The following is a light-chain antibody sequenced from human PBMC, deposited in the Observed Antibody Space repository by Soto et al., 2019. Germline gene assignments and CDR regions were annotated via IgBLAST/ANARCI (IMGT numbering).Light chain of an antibody. CDR3: QQANTFPYI. J-gene: IGKJ3*01. V-gene: IGKV1-12*01. CDR2: AAS. Sequence: DIQMTQSPSSVSASVGDKVTITCRASQAISNWLAWYQQKPGKAPKLLIYAASRLKSGVPSRFSGSGYGTDFSLTISSLQPEDFASYYCQQANTFPYIFGPGTKVEIK. CDR1: QAISNW.